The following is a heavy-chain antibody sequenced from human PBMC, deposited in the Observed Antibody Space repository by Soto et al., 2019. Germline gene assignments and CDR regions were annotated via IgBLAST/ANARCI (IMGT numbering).Heavy chain of an antibody. D-gene: IGHD6-19*01. Sequence: SETLSLTCTVSGGSIRGADHYWSWIRQPTGKGLEWVGYIYYSGNTYYNPSLKSRVTISVGTSKSQFSLRLRSVTAADTAVYYCATSEDSSLCVSWFGPWGRGTLVTVSS. V-gene: IGHV4-30-4*01. J-gene: IGHJ5*02. CDR2: IYYSGNT. CDR3: ATSEDSSLCVSWFGP. CDR1: GGSIRGADHY.